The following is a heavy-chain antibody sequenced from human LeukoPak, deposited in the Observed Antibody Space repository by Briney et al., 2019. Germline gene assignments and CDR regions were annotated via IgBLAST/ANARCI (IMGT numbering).Heavy chain of an antibody. CDR2: IYASGST. Sequence: PSETLSLTCTVSGGSISSYYWSWIRQPAGKGLEWIGRIYASGSTKYNPSLKSRVTMSVDTSKNQFSLKLSSVTAADTAVYYCARSERIQEWSPIDYYYYMDVWGKGTTVTVSS. V-gene: IGHV4-4*07. CDR1: GGSISSYY. D-gene: IGHD5-18*01. J-gene: IGHJ6*03. CDR3: ARSERIQEWSPIDYYYYMDV.